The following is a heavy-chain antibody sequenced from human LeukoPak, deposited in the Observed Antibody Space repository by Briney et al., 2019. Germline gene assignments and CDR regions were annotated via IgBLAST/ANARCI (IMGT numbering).Heavy chain of an antibody. J-gene: IGHJ1*01. CDR1: GYTFTNYY. D-gene: IGHD3-22*01. V-gene: IGHV1-46*01. CDR2: IKPSGGGT. CDR3: VRDHFDSSGYYYLLGYFEH. Sequence: GASVKVSCKASGYTFTNYYVHWVRQAPGQGLEWMGIIKPSGGGTSYALKFQGRVTMTRDTSTSTAYMELSSLRSEDTAVYYCVRDHFDSSGYYYLLGYFEHWGQGTLVTVSS.